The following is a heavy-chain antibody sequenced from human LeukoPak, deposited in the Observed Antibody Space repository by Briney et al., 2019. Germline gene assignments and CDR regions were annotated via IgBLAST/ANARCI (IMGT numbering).Heavy chain of an antibody. V-gene: IGHV3-30*03. J-gene: IGHJ6*03. CDR1: GFTFSSYG. D-gene: IGHD2-2*01. CDR3: ARDSRRDSTYYYYMDV. CDR2: TSYDGTRK. Sequence: GRSLRLSYAASGFTFSSYGIHWVRQAPGKGLEWVAVTSYDGTRKYYADSMKGRFTISRDNSKNTLYLQMNSLRAEDTAVYYCARDSRRDSTYYYYMDVWGKGTTVTVSS.